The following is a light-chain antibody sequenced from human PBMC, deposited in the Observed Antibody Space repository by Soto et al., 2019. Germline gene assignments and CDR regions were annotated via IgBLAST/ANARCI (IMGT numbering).Light chain of an antibody. CDR1: SSAVGGYNY. Sequence: QSALTQPASVSGSPGQSITISCTGTSSAVGGYNYVSWYQQHPGKAPKLMIYDVSNRPSGVSNRFSGSKSGNTASLTISGLQAEDEADYYCSSYTSSSTLGVFGTGTKLTVL. CDR2: DVS. J-gene: IGLJ1*01. V-gene: IGLV2-14*01. CDR3: SSYTSSSTLGV.